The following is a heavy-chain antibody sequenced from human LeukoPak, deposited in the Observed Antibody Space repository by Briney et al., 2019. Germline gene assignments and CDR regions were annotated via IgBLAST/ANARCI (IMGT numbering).Heavy chain of an antibody. CDR2: IHHSGST. J-gene: IGHJ4*02. V-gene: IGHV4-38-2*01. Sequence: PSETLSLTCAVSGYSINSGYYWGWIRQPPGKGLECIGSIHHSGSTYYNPSLKSRVTISVDTSKNQFSPKLPPVTAADTAVYYCARYGHEFESWGQGTLVTVSS. CDR1: GYSINSGYY. CDR3: ARYGHEFES. D-gene: IGHD4-17*01.